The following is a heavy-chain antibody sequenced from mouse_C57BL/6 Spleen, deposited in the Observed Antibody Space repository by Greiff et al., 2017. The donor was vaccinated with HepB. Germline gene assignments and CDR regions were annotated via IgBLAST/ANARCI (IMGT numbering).Heavy chain of an antibody. D-gene: IGHD2-3*01. Sequence: EVMLVESGGGLVQSGRSLRLSCATSGFTFSDFYMEWVRQAPGKGLEWIAASRNKANDYTTEYSASVKGRFIVSRDTSPSILYLQMNALRAEDTAIYDGARDADGGAMDYWGQGTSVTVSS. CDR1: GFTFSDFY. V-gene: IGHV7-1*01. CDR2: SRNKANDYTT. CDR3: ARDADGGAMDY. J-gene: IGHJ4*01.